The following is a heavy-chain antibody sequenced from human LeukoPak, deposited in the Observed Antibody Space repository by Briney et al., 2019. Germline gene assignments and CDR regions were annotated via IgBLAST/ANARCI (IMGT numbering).Heavy chain of an antibody. D-gene: IGHD6-19*01. CDR2: IRSKAYGGTT. J-gene: IGHJ4*02. CDR3: TRVRYSSGWYFDY. Sequence: PGRSLRLSCTASGFTFGDYAMSWVRQAPGKGLEWVGFIRSKAYGGTTEYAASVKGRFTISRDDSKSIAYLQMNSLKTEDTAVYYCTRVRYSSGWYFDYWGQGTLVTVSS. V-gene: IGHV3-49*04. CDR1: GFTFGDYA.